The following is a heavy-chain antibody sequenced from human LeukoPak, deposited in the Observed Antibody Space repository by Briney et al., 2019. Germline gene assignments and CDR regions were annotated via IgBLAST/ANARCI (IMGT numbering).Heavy chain of an antibody. CDR1: GYSFTGYY. V-gene: IGHV1-2*02. J-gene: IGHJ4*02. CDR3: ARVRYRLAETYIDY. D-gene: IGHD3-16*01. CDR2: INPYSGGT. Sequence: ASVKVSCKASGYSFTGYYMHWVRQAPGQGLEWMGWINPYSGGTNYAQKFQGRVTMTRDTSISTAYMELSRLRSDDTAVYYCARVRYRLAETYIDYWGQGTLVTVSS.